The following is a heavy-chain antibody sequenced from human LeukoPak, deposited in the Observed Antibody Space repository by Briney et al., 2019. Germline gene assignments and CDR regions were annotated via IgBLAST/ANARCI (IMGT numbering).Heavy chain of an antibody. V-gene: IGHV1-18*01. J-gene: IGHJ5*02. D-gene: IGHD3-22*01. Sequence: ASVKVSFKASGYTFTSYGISWVRQAPGQGLEWMGWISAYNGNTNYAQKLQGRVTMTTDTSTSTAYMELRSLRSDDTAVYYCARSPGLSHYYDSSGYSGWFDPWGQGTLVTVSS. CDR3: ARSPGLSHYYDSSGYSGWFDP. CDR1: GYTFTSYG. CDR2: ISAYNGNT.